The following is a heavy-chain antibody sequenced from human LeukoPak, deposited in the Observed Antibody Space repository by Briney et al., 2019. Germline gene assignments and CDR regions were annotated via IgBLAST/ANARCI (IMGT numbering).Heavy chain of an antibody. D-gene: IGHD3-10*01. J-gene: IGHJ4*02. V-gene: IGHV3-30-3*01. CDR2: TSSDLNVK. CDR1: GFTFRNYV. CDR3: AREGYYGSGSPPSLYFDY. Sequence: GGSLGLSCAASGFTFRNYVIHWVRQAPGKGLEWMAVTSSDLNVKLYADSVKGRFTISRDNSRSTLYLQMNSLRPEDTAIYYCAREGYYGSGSPPSLYFDYWGQGTLVTVSS.